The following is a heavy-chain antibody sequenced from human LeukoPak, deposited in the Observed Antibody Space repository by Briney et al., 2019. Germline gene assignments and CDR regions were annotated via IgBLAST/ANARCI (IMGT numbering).Heavy chain of an antibody. Sequence: SVTLSLTCTVSGGSISSSDYYWGWIRQPPGEGLEWIGSISYSGATDHNLSLKSRVTISVDTSKNQFSLKLSSVTAADTAVYYCARVSRYWGQGTLVTVSS. J-gene: IGHJ4*02. V-gene: IGHV4-39*07. CDR1: GGSISSSDYY. CDR3: ARVSRY. CDR2: ISYSGAT.